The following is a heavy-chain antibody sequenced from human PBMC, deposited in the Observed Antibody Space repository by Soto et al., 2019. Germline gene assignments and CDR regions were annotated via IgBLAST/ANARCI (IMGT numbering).Heavy chain of an antibody. CDR3: ARALLSHSYDSGGYDSYFHAMDV. J-gene: IGHJ6*02. CDR1: GGTFSSLD. Sequence: ASVKVSCKASGGTFSSLDINWVRQAPGQGLEWMGGIIPISETTNYAQIFQGRVSIVADISTSTAYMELSRLRSEDTAVYYCARALLSHSYDSGGYDSYFHAMDVWGQGTPVTVSS. V-gene: IGHV1-69*06. CDR2: IIPISETT. D-gene: IGHD3-22*01.